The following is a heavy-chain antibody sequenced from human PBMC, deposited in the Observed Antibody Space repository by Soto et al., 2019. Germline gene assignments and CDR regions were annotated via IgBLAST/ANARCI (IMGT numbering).Heavy chain of an antibody. Sequence: VSLRLSCAACGFTVSSNYMSWVRQAPGKGLEWVSVIYSGGSTYYADSVKGRFTISRDNSKNTLYLQMNSLRAEDTAVYYCARVCRYYGSGSYYYYYGMDVWGQGTTVTVSS. CDR3: ARVCRYYGSGSYYYYYGMDV. D-gene: IGHD3-10*01. CDR1: GFTVSSNY. CDR2: IYSGGST. J-gene: IGHJ6*02. V-gene: IGHV3-53*01.